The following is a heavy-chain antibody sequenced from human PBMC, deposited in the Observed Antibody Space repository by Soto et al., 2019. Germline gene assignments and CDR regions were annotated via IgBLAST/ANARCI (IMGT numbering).Heavy chain of an antibody. V-gene: IGHV1-18*01. CDR1: GYTFTNYA. J-gene: IGHJ4*02. D-gene: IGHD6-6*01. CDR3: ARDSQYSTDWQRFHS. CDR2: VNTYNGNP. Sequence: QVQLVQSGVEVKKPGASVKVSCKASGYTFTNYAISWVRQAPGRGLEWMGWVNTYNGNPNYAQIFQGRVTMTTDTSTGTAYMELRSLKSDDSAVYYCARDSQYSTDWQRFHSWGQGTLVTVSS.